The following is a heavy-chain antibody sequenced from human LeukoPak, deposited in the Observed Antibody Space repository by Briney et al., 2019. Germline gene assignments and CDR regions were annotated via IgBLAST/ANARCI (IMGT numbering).Heavy chain of an antibody. V-gene: IGHV4-39*01. CDR1: GGSISSRSHY. D-gene: IGHD3-22*01. CDR2: IYYSGST. J-gene: IGHJ4*02. CDR3: ARYDSSGYYTYYFDY. Sequence: SETLSLTCTVSGGSISSRSHYWGWVRQPPGRGLEWIGSIYYSGSTYYNPSLKSRVTISVDTSKNQFSLKLSSVTAADTAVYYCARYDSSGYYTYYFDYWGQGTLVTVSS.